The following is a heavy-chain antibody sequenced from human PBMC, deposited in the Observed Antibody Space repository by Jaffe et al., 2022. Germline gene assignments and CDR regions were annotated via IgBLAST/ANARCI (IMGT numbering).Heavy chain of an antibody. J-gene: IGHJ3*02. D-gene: IGHD1-20*01. CDR2: SRNKVNTYTT. CDR3: ARYLTGAGAAGLDI. CDR1: GFTFSDHY. V-gene: IGHV3-72*01. Sequence: EMQVVESGGGLVQPGGSLRLSCAASGFTFSDHYMDWVRQAPGKGLEWVGRSRNKVNTYTTEYAASVKGRFTISRDVSKNSLYLHMNSLTTEDTAVYYCARYLTGAGAAGLDIWGQGTVVTVSS.